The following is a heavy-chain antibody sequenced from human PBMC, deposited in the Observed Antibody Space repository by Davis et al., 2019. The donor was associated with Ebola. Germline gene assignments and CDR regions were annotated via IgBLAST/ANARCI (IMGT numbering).Heavy chain of an antibody. CDR3: VREGDGYKYFDF. D-gene: IGHD5-24*01. CDR2: INPSDDSI. Sequence: AASVKVSCKASRSTFTNYYMHWVRQAPGQGLEWMGLINPSDDSISYSRKIQGRVTVTRETSTSTFYMELRSLRSEDTAVYYCVREGDGYKYFDFWGQGTLVTVSS. CDR1: RSTFTNYY. V-gene: IGHV1-46*01. J-gene: IGHJ4*02.